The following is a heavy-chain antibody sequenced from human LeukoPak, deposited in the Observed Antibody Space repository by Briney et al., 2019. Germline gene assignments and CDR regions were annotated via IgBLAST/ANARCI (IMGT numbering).Heavy chain of an antibody. V-gene: IGHV3-23*01. Sequence: GGTLRLSCVASGFTFSTYGMSWVRQAPGKGLEGVSAISGSGGSTYYADSVKGRFTISRDNSKNTLYLQMNSLRAEDTAVYYCAGRGSGSYFDYWGQGTLVTVSS. CDR2: ISGSGGST. J-gene: IGHJ4*02. CDR3: AGRGSGSYFDY. D-gene: IGHD3-10*01. CDR1: GFTFSTYG.